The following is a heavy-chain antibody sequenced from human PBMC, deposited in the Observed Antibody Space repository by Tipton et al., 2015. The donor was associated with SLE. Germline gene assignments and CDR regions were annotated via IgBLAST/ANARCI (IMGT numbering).Heavy chain of an antibody. Sequence: SLRLSCAASGFTLSSYAMSWVRQAPGKGLEWVSAISGSGGSTYYADSVKGRFTISRDNSKNTLYLQMNSLRAGDTAVYYCAKDRGVSGSWDYYYGMDVWGQGTTVTVSS. CDR1: GFTLSSYA. CDR3: AKDRGVSGSWDYYYGMDV. V-gene: IGHV3-23*01. CDR2: ISGSGGST. D-gene: IGHD1-26*01. J-gene: IGHJ6*02.